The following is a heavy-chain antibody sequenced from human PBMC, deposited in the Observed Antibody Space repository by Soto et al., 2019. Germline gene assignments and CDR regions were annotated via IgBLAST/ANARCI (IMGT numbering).Heavy chain of an antibody. CDR3: ARHSLDDGEPEEVDC. J-gene: IGHJ4*02. Sequence: QVQLQESGPGLVKPSETLSLTCTVSGASISTYYWGWIRQPPGKGLEWIGYIYYTGSTNYNPSLKSRVTISVDTSKNHFSLKLSSVTAADTAIYYCARHSLDDGEPEEVDCWGQGTLVTVSS. CDR1: GASISTYY. V-gene: IGHV4-59*08. D-gene: IGHD1-26*01. CDR2: IYYTGST.